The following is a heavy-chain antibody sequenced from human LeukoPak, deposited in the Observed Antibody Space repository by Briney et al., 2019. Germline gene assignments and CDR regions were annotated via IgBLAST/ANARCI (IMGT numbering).Heavy chain of an antibody. V-gene: IGHV4-59*08. CDR2: VFDSGST. D-gene: IGHD3-3*01. CDR1: GASFSTNY. CDR3: VYYDFWSTYQDY. J-gene: IGHJ4*02. Sequence: SETLSLTCSVSGASFSTNYWSWIRQPPGRGLEWIGYVFDSGSTNYNPSLKSRVTISVDTSTKQFSLKLSSVTAADTAVYYCVYYDFWSTYQDYWGQGTLVTVSS.